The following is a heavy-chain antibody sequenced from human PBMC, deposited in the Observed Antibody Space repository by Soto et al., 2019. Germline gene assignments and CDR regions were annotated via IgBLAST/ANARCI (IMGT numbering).Heavy chain of an antibody. D-gene: IGHD6-19*01. CDR1: GDSVSSNTAA. V-gene: IGHV6-1*01. Sequence: SQTLSLTCAISGDSVSSNTAAWNWIRSSPSRGLEWLGRTYYRSNWRHDYAVSVKSRVTVNPDTSKNHFSLQLNSVTPDDTAVYYCARGVAGTGFDLWGQGTLVTVSS. J-gene: IGHJ4*02. CDR3: ARGVAGTGFDL. CDR2: TYYRSNWRH.